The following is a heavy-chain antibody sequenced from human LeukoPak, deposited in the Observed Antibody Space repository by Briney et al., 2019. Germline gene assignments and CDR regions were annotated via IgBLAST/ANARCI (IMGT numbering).Heavy chain of an antibody. CDR2: ISGNGAAT. CDR1: GFIFSSYP. D-gene: IGHD2-2*01. V-gene: IGHV3-23*01. CDR3: AKGAMTRNFDY. Sequence: GGSLRLSCAAASGFIFSSYPMSWVRQAPGKGLEWVSAISGNGAATYYADSVKGRFTISRDNSKDTLYLQMNSLRAEDTAVYFCAKGAMTRNFDYWGQGTLVTVSS. J-gene: IGHJ4*02.